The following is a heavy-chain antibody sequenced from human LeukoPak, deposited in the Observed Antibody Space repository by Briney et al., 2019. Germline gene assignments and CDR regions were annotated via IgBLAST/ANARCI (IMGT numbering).Heavy chain of an antibody. V-gene: IGHV1-2*02. CDR1: GYMFTGYY. D-gene: IGHD6-19*01. J-gene: IGHJ6*03. Sequence: ASLKVSCKASGYMFTGYYMHWVRQAPGQGPGWMGSINPNSGGTNYAQKFQGRVTMTRDTSISTAYMDLNRLRSDDTAVYYCARVVAVTGTPVYYMDVWGKGTTVTVSS. CDR3: ARVVAVTGTPVYYMDV. CDR2: INPNSGGT.